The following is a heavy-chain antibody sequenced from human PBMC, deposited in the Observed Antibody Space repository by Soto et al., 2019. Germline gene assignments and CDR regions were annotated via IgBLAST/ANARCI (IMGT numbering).Heavy chain of an antibody. J-gene: IGHJ6*02. V-gene: IGHV3-7*03. CDR2: IKQDGSKT. D-gene: IGHD3-10*02. CDR3: AREIRYVNYYYGMDV. CDR1: GFTFSSYG. Sequence: PGGSLRVSCTASGFTFSSYGMHWVRHDPGKGLGWVSNIKQDGSKTYYVDSVKGRFTISRDNAKNSLYLQMNSLRAEDTAVYYCAREIRYVNYYYGMDVWGQGTTVTVSS.